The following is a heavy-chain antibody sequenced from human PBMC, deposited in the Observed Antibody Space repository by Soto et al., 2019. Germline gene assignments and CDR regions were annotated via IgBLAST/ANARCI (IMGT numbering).Heavy chain of an antibody. J-gene: IGHJ4*02. CDR3: ARDLISDRERLGVDY. CDR1: GYTFTGYY. D-gene: IGHD1-26*01. Sequence: QVQLVQSGAEVKKPGASVKVSCKASGYTFTGYYMHWVRQAPGQGLEWMGWINPNSGGTNYAQKFQGWVTMTRDTSVSTAYMELSRLRSDDTAVYYCARDLISDRERLGVDYWGQGTLVTVSS. CDR2: INPNSGGT. V-gene: IGHV1-2*04.